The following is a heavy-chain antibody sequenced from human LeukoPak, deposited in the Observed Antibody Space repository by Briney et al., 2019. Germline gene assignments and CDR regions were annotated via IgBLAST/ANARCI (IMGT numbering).Heavy chain of an antibody. CDR1: GGSISSYY. Sequence: KSSETLSLTCTVSGGSISSYYWSWIRQPPGKGLEWIGYTYYSGSTNYNPSLKSRVTISVDTSKNQFSLKLSSVTAADTAVYYCARFSGSGPPRYFDLWGRGTLVTVSS. CDR3: ARFSGSGPPRYFDL. CDR2: TYYSGST. D-gene: IGHD2-15*01. V-gene: IGHV4-59*01. J-gene: IGHJ2*01.